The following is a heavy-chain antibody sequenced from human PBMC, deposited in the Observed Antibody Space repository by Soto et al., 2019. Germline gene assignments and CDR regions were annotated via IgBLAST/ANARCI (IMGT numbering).Heavy chain of an antibody. J-gene: IGHJ5*02. CDR2: INHVGGT. V-gene: IGHV4-34*01. CDR1: GGFLSESY. D-gene: IGHD3-16*01. CDR3: VRIRYQLPSSVLWLDP. Sequence: SETLSLTCAVYGGFLSESYWTWIRQPPGKGLEWIGEINHVGGTNYNPSLKSRVTMSVDTSQNQFSLRLISVTAADTAMFFCVRIRYQLPSSVLWLDPWGQGTPVTVSS.